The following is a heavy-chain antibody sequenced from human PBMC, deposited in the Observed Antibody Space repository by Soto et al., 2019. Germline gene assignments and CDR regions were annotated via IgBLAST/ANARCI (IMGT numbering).Heavy chain of an antibody. CDR2: ISAYNGNT. D-gene: IGHD6-13*01. Sequence: QVQLVQSGAEVKKPGASVKVSGKASGYTFTSYGISWVRQAPGQGLEWMGWISAYNGNTNYAQKLQGRVTMTTDTSTSTAYMELRSLRSDDTAVYYCARVTRAAGRGGGVDYWGQGTLVTVSS. CDR1: GYTFTSYG. V-gene: IGHV1-18*01. CDR3: ARVTRAAGRGGGVDY. J-gene: IGHJ4*02.